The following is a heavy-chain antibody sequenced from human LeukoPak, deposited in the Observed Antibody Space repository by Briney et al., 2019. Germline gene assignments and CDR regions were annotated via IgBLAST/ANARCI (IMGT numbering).Heavy chain of an antibody. D-gene: IGHD6-19*01. Sequence: GGSLRLSCTASGFTFSNYAMNWVRQAPGKGLEWVSIISGRGNSTYYADSVRGRFIISRDNSQNTLFLQMNSLRAEDTAVYYCAKCDSSDSYVPTLDYWGQGTLVTVSS. V-gene: IGHV3-23*01. CDR2: ISGRGNST. CDR3: AKCDSSDSYVPTLDY. J-gene: IGHJ4*02. CDR1: GFTFSNYA.